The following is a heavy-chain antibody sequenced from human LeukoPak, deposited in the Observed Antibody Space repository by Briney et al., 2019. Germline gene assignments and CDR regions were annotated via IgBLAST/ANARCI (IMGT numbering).Heavy chain of an antibody. Sequence: GGSLRLSCAASGFTVSSNYMSWVRQAPGKGLEWVSVIYSGGSTYYADSVKGRFTISRDNSKNTLYLQMNSLRAEDTAVYYCARYSSSWYFPYYYYMDVWGKGTTVTISS. CDR3: ARYSSSWYFPYYYYMDV. V-gene: IGHV3-53*01. CDR1: GFTVSSNY. D-gene: IGHD6-13*01. J-gene: IGHJ6*03. CDR2: IYSGGST.